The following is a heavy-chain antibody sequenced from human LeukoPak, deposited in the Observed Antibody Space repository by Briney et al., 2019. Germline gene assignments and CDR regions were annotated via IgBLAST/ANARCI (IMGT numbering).Heavy chain of an antibody. V-gene: IGHV3-30-3*01. CDR1: GFPFSSYA. CDR3: ARGRYDSSGYYYDY. J-gene: IGHJ4*02. D-gene: IGHD3-22*01. CDR2: ISYDGSNK. Sequence: GSLSLSCAASGFPFSSYAMHWVRPAPGKGLAWVAVISYDGSNKYYADSVKGRFTISRDNSKNTLYLQMNSLRAEDTAVYYCARGRYDSSGYYYDYWGQGTLVTVSS.